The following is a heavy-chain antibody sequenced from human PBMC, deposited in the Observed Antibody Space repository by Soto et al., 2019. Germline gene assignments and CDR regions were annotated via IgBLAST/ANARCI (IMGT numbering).Heavy chain of an antibody. J-gene: IGHJ6*02. CDR2: IYYSGST. D-gene: IGHD5-18*01. Sequence: QVQLQESGPGLVKPSQTLSLTCTVSGGSISSGGYYWSWIRQHPGKGLEWIGYIYYSGSTYYNPSLKSRVTISVDTSKNQFSLKLSSVTAADTAVYYCARVLDTAPDYYYGMDVWGQGTTVTVSS. V-gene: IGHV4-31*03. CDR3: ARVLDTAPDYYYGMDV. CDR1: GGSISSGGYY.